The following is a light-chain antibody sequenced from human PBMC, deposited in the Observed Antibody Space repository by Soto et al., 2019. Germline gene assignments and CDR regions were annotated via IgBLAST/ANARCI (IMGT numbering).Light chain of an antibody. V-gene: IGKV3D-20*02. CDR3: QQRSNWPPIT. CDR1: QSVSSSH. Sequence: GERATLYCRAIQSVSSSHLAWYQHKPGQAPRLLIYVASSRATGSPDRFSGGGSGTDFTLTISSLEPEDFAVYYCQQRSNWPPITFGQGTRLQI. J-gene: IGKJ5*01. CDR2: VAS.